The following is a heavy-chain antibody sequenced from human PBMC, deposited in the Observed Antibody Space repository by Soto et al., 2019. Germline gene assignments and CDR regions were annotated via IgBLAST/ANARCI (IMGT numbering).Heavy chain of an antibody. CDR3: ARVLYYGSGSYSPYGMDV. Sequence: QVQLVQAGAEVKKPGSSVKVSCKTSGVSFNNNGIGWVRQAPGHGLEWVGGVSPPFRTSNYARKFQGRISITADASTGTVSMELSSLTSEDTAQYYCARVLYYGSGSYSPYGMDVWGQGTTVTVSS. J-gene: IGHJ6*02. CDR1: GVSFNNNG. D-gene: IGHD3-10*01. V-gene: IGHV1-69*01. CDR2: VSPPFRTS.